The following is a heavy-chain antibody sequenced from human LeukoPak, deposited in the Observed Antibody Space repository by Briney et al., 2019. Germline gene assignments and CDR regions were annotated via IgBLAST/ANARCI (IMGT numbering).Heavy chain of an antibody. J-gene: IGHJ6*03. CDR3: ARDSGYDLSYYYYYMDV. CDR2: IIPIFGTA. CDR1: GGTFSSYA. Sequence: SVKVSCKASGGTFSSYAISWVRQAPGQGLEWMGGIIPIFGTANYAQKFQGRVTITADKSTSTAYMELSSLRSEDTAVYYCARDSGYDLSYYYYYMDVWGKGTTVTVSS. D-gene: IGHD5-12*01. V-gene: IGHV1-69*06.